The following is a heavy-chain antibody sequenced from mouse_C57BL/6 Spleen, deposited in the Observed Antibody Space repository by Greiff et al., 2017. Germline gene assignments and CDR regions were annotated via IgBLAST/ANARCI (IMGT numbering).Heavy chain of an antibody. CDR2: INPGSGGT. CDR3: ARFITTVGATGGNAMDY. Sequence: VMLVESGAELVRPGTSVKVSCKASGYAFTNYLIEWVKQRPGQGLEWIGVINPGSGGTNYNEKFKGKATLTADKSSSTAYMQLSSLTSEDSAVYFCARFITTVGATGGNAMDYWGQGTSVTVSS. V-gene: IGHV1-54*01. D-gene: IGHD1-1*01. J-gene: IGHJ4*01. CDR1: GYAFTNYL.